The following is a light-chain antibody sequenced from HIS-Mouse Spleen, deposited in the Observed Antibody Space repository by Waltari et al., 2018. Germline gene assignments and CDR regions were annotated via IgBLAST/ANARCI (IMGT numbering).Light chain of an antibody. V-gene: IGLV2-14*01. J-gene: IGLJ1*01. CDR3: SSYTSSSTYV. CDR2: EVS. CDR1: SSDVCGYNY. Sequence: QSALTQPASVSGSPGQSITISCTGTSSDVCGYNYVSWYQQHPGKAPKLMIYEVSNRPSGVSNRFSGSKSGNTASLTISGLQAEDEADYYCSSYTSSSTYVFGTGTKVTVL.